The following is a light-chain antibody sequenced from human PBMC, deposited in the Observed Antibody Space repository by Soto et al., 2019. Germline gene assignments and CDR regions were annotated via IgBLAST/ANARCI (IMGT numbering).Light chain of an antibody. J-gene: IGKJ3*01. CDR1: QDISNY. V-gene: IGKV1-33*01. Sequence: DIPMTQSPSSLSASVGDIATITCQASQDISNYLNWYQQKPGKAPKLLIYDACNLETGVPSRFSGSGAGTDFTFTIIRLQPEDIATYNCQQYANLITFGPGTKVDLK. CDR2: DAC. CDR3: QQYANLIT.